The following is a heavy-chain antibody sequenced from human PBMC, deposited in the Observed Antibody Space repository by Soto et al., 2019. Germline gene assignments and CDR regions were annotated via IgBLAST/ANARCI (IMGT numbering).Heavy chain of an antibody. J-gene: IGHJ5*02. Sequence: PSETLSLTCAVYGGSFSGYYWSWIRQPPGKGLEWIGEINHSGSTNYNPSLKSRVTISVDTSKNQFSLKLSSVTAADTAVYYCARRGYYYGSGSYYNVGPWFDPWGQGTLVTVS. V-gene: IGHV4-34*01. CDR1: GGSFSGYY. D-gene: IGHD3-10*01. CDR2: INHSGST. CDR3: ARRGYYYGSGSYYNVGPWFDP.